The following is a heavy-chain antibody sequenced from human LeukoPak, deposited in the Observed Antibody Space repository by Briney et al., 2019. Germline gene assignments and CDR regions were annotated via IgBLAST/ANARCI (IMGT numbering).Heavy chain of an antibody. D-gene: IGHD3-3*01. CDR2: ISYDGSNK. V-gene: IGHV3-30-3*01. J-gene: IGHJ5*01. CDR1: GFTFSSYA. Sequence: GRSLRLSCAASGFTFSSYAMHWVRQAPGKGLEWVAVISYDGSNKYYADSVKGRFTISRDNAKNSLYLQMNSLRAEDTAVYYCARASHKYFDFWSGLGWFDSWGQGTLVTVSS. CDR3: ARASHKYFDFWSGLGWFDS.